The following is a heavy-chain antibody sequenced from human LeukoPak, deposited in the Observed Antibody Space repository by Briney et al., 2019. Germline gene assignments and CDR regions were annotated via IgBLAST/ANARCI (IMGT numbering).Heavy chain of an antibody. CDR1: GYTFTGYY. CDR2: INPNSGGT. CDR3: ARSDSDDYGDYFDY. V-gene: IGHV1-2*02. D-gene: IGHD4-17*01. Sequence: ASVKVSCKASGYTFTGYYMHWVRQAPGQGLEWMGWINPNSGGTNYAQKFQGRVTMTRDTSISTAYMELSRLRSDDTAVYCCARSDSDDYGDYFDYWGQGTLVTVSS. J-gene: IGHJ4*02.